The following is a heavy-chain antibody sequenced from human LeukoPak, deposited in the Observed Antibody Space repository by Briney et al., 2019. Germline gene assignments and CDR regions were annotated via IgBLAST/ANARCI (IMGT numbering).Heavy chain of an antibody. CDR1: GFTFITYS. Sequence: GGSLRLSCAASGFTFITYSMNWVRQAPGKGLEWASSIDSTSTYIFYADSLKGRVTISRDNAKNSLILHMNSLRAEDTAVYYCVAAAGYYFDYWGQGTLVTVSS. J-gene: IGHJ4*02. CDR2: IDSTSTYI. D-gene: IGHD6-25*01. V-gene: IGHV3-21*01. CDR3: VAAAGYYFDY.